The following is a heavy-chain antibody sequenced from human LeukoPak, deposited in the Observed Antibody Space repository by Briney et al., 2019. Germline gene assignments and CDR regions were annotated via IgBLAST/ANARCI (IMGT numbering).Heavy chain of an antibody. CDR1: GFTVSSNY. V-gene: IGHV3-53*01. D-gene: IGHD6-13*01. J-gene: IGHJ4*02. Sequence: PGGSLRLSCAASGFTVSSNYMSWVRQAPGKGLEWVSVIYSGGTTYYADSVKGRFTVSRDNSKNTLYVQMNSLRAEDTALYYCATGGGSSSRAPLDYWGQGTLVTVSS. CDR2: IYSGGTT. CDR3: ATGGGSSSRAPLDY.